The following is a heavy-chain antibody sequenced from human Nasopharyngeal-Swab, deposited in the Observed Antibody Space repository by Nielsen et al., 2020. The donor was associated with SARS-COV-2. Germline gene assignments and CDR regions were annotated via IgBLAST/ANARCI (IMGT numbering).Heavy chain of an antibody. J-gene: IGHJ3*02. CDR2: IKQDGSEQ. Sequence: GESLKISCAASWFPFSHYYMTWVRQPPGKGLGWGSNIKQDGSEQFYADSVKGRFTISRDNAKNSLYLQMDSLRADDTAVYYCARESVVTGMDDATDIWGQGTMVTVS. V-gene: IGHV3-7*04. D-gene: IGHD2-21*02. CDR1: WFPFSHYY. CDR3: ARESVVTGMDDATDI.